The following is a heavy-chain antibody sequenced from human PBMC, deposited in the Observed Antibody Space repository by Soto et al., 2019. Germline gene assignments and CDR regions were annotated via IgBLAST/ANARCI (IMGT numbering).Heavy chain of an antibody. J-gene: IGHJ4*02. CDR1: GGSISSYY. V-gene: IGHV4-59*01. D-gene: IGHD6-13*01. CDR2: IYYSGST. CDR3: ARDQGSSWYEIDY. Sequence: SETLSLTCTVSGGSISSYYWSWIRQPPGKGLEWIGYIYYSGSTNYNPSLKSRVTISVDTSKNQFSLKLSSVTAADTAVYYCARDQGSSWYEIDYWGQGTLVTVSS.